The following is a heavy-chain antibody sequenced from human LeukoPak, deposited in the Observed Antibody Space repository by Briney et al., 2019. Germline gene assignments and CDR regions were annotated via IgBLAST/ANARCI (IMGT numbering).Heavy chain of an antibody. D-gene: IGHD3-10*01. CDR2: IYYSGST. J-gene: IGHJ5*02. Sequence: SETLSLTCTVSGGSISSYCWCWIRQPPGKGLEWIGYIYYSGSTNYNPSPKSRVTISVDTSKNQFSLKLSSVTAADTAVYYCARGGYGGYLWFDPWGQGTLVTVSS. CDR1: GGSISSYC. V-gene: IGHV4-59*08. CDR3: ARGGYGGYLWFDP.